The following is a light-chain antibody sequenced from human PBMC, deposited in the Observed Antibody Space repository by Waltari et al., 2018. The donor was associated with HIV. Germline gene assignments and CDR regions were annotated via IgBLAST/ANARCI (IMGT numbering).Light chain of an antibody. J-gene: IGLJ1*01. Sequence: QSALTQSPSASAAPGRSLTISCSGTGSDIGGNTVFWFQKFPTSAPKLLIFGSRRRPSGVPDRFSASKSGTSASLVIGGLRTEDEADYYCAAWDDSLGGFVVGTGTKVTVL. V-gene: IGLV1-47*01. CDR3: AAWDDSLGGFV. CDR1: GSDIGGNT. CDR2: GSR.